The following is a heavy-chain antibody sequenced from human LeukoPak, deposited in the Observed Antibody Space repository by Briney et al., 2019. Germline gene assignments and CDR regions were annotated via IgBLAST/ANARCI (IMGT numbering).Heavy chain of an antibody. D-gene: IGHD2-21*02. CDR3: ARFRTWGDKAFDY. V-gene: IGHV3-48*01. CDR1: GFTFNAFG. Sequence: GGSLRLSCAASGFTFNAFGVNWVRQAPGKGLEWVSYIGTTSGAIYYADSVKGRFTISRDSAKNSLYLQMNSLRAEDTAVYYCARFRTWGDKAFDYWGQGTLVTVSS. J-gene: IGHJ4*02. CDR2: IGTTSGAI.